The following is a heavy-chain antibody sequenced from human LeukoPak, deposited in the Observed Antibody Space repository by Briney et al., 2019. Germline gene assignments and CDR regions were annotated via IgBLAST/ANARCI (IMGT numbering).Heavy chain of an antibody. D-gene: IGHD5-12*01. CDR2: ISSSSSYI. Sequence: PGGSLRLSCAASGFTFSSYSMNWVRQAPGKGLEWVSSISSSSSYIYYADSVKGRFTISRDNAKNSLYLQMNSLRAEDTAVYYCARDPSNDSGYDPRHYWGQGTLVTVSS. V-gene: IGHV3-21*01. J-gene: IGHJ4*02. CDR1: GFTFSSYS. CDR3: ARDPSNDSGYDPRHY.